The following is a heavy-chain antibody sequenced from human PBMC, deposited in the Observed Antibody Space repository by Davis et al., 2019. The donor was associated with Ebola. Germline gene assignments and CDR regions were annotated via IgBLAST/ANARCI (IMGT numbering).Heavy chain of an antibody. Sequence: SVKVSCKASGGTFSSYAISWVRQAPGQGLEWMGGIIPIFGTANYAQKFQGRVTITADESTSTAYMELSSLRSEDTAVYYCARDSRAYSSGWQWGYYYYGMDVWGQGTTVTVSS. J-gene: IGHJ6*02. CDR3: ARDSRAYSSGWQWGYYYYGMDV. V-gene: IGHV1-69*13. CDR2: IIPIFGTA. D-gene: IGHD6-19*01. CDR1: GGTFSSYA.